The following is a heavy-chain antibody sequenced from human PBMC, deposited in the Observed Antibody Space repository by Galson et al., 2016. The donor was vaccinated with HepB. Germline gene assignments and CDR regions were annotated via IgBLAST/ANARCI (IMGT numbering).Heavy chain of an antibody. CDR2: ISSYSSTT. D-gene: IGHD1-26*01. CDR1: GFTFSLYS. J-gene: IGHJ4*02. Sequence: SLRLSCAASGFTFSLYSMNWVRQAPGKGLEWVSYISSYSSTTHYADSVKGRFTISRDNAKNSLYLQMNSLRDEDTAVYCCARGERGSYNSGYFDYWGQGNLVTVSS. CDR3: ARGERGSYNSGYFDY. V-gene: IGHV3-48*02.